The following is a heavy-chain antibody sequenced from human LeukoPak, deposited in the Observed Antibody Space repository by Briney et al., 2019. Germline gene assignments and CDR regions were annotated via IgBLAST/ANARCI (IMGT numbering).Heavy chain of an antibody. CDR1: GFTFSSYS. D-gene: IGHD3-10*01. V-gene: IGHV3-9*01. CDR3: AKDVGYYGSGSYRFEGFDY. CDR2: ISWNSGSI. J-gene: IGHJ4*02. Sequence: GGSLRLSCAASGFTFSSYSMNWVRQAPGKGLEWVSGISWNSGSIGYADSVKGRFTISRDNAKNSLYLQMNSLRAEDTALYYCAKDVGYYGSGSYRFEGFDYWGQGTLVTVSS.